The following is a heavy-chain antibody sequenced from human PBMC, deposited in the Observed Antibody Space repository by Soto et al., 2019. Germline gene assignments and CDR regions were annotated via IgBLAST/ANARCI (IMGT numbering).Heavy chain of an antibody. D-gene: IGHD2-21*01. V-gene: IGHV1-18*01. CDR1: GYTFTNYG. CDR2: ITGSTGYT. J-gene: IGHJ4*02. CDR3: ARDKIGTAADF. Sequence: QVYLVQSGVEVQKPGASVKVSCKASGYTFTNYGVSWVRQAPGQGLEWMGWITGSTGYTNYAQKFQDRFAMTADTSTYTAYMEVRSLRADATAVNYWARDKIGTAADFWGQGTLVTFSS.